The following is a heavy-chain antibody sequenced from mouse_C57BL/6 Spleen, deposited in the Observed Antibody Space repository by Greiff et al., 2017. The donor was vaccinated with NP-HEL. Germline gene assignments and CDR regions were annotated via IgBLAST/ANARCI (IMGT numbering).Heavy chain of an antibody. CDR3: VRGNQYYYAMDY. D-gene: IGHD2-1*01. J-gene: IGHJ4*01. CDR2: ISYDGSN. CDR1: GYSITSGYY. V-gene: IGHV3-6*01. Sequence: EVQRVESGPGLVKPSQSLSLTCSVTGYSITSGYYWNWIRQFPGNKLEWMGYISYDGSNNYNPSLKNRISITRDTSKNQFFLKLNSVTTEDTATYYCVRGNQYYYAMDYWGQGTSVTVSS.